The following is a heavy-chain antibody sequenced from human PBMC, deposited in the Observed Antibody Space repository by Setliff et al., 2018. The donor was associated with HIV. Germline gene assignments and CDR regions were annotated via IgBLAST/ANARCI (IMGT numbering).Heavy chain of an antibody. CDR2: ISAYNGNK. Sequence: ASVKVSCKASGYSFTSYGISWVRQAPGQGLEWMGWISAYNGNKNYAQKFKGRLTITADESTTTAYMELSSLRSEDTAIYYCARVERDYGDYVRPSDWGQGTLVTVSS. CDR1: GYSFTSYG. D-gene: IGHD4-17*01. CDR3: ARVERDYGDYVRPSD. V-gene: IGHV1-18*01. J-gene: IGHJ4*02.